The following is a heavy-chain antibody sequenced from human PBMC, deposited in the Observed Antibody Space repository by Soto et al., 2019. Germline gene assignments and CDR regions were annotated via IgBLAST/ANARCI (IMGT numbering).Heavy chain of an antibody. J-gene: IGHJ6*03. D-gene: IGHD2-15*01. CDR2: IYYSGST. Sequence: SETLSLTCTVSGGSISSGGYYWSWIRQHPGKGLEWIGYIYYSGSTYYNPSLKSRVTISVDTSKNQFSLKLSSVTAADTAVYYCARDSSDLVAATPTRYYYYYYMDVWAKRTTVTVSS. V-gene: IGHV4-31*03. CDR1: GGSISSGGYY. CDR3: ARDSSDLVAATPTRYYYYYYMDV.